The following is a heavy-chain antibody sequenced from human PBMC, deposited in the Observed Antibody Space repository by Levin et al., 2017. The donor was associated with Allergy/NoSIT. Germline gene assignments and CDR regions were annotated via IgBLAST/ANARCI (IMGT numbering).Heavy chain of an antibody. CDR2: IYYSGST. J-gene: IGHJ5*02. D-gene: IGHD3-10*01. CDR1: GGSISSYY. Sequence: PSETLSLTCTVSGGSISSYYWSWIRQPPGKGLEWIGYIYYSGSTNYNPSLMSRVTISVDTSKNQFSLKLSSVTAADTALYYCARGYITMFRGSFDPWGQGTLVTVSS. V-gene: IGHV4-59*01. CDR3: ARGYITMFRGSFDP.